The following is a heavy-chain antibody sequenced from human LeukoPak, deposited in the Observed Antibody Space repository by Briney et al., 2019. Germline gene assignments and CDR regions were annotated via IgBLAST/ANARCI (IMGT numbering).Heavy chain of an antibody. Sequence: GSLRLSCAASGFSFISYGMHWVRQAPGKGLEWVGVISDDGRRKDYADSVKGRFTISRDNSKDTLYLQMNSLRAEDTAVYYCAKYYGSGRSHYYYYGMDVWGQGTTVTVSS. CDR3: AKYYGSGRSHYYYYGMDV. CDR2: ISDDGRRK. V-gene: IGHV3-30*18. CDR1: GFSFISYG. D-gene: IGHD3-10*01. J-gene: IGHJ6*02.